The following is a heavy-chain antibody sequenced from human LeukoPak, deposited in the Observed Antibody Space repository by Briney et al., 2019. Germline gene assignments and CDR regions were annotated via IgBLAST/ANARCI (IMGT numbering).Heavy chain of an antibody. V-gene: IGHV3-30*04. CDR2: ISHDGSNK. Sequence: GGSLRLSCAASGFTFSSYAMHWVRQAPGKGLEWVAAISHDGSNKYSADSVKGRFTISRDNSKNTLYLQMNSLRAEDTAVYYCARGQRRHTDMAPSFDYWGQGTLVTVSS. D-gene: IGHD5-18*01. J-gene: IGHJ4*02. CDR3: ARGQRRHTDMAPSFDY. CDR1: GFTFSSYA.